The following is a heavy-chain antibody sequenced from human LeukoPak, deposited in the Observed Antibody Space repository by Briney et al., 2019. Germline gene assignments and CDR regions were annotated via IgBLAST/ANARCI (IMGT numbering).Heavy chain of an antibody. J-gene: IGHJ3*02. D-gene: IGHD1-26*01. CDR3: ATVYGPWEAFDI. CDR2: FDPEDGET. V-gene: IGHV1-24*01. CDR1: GCTLTELS. Sequence: ASVKVSCKVSGCTLTELSMHWVRQAPGKGLEWMGGFDPEDGETIYAQRFQGRVTMTEDTSTDTAYMELSSLRSEDTAVYYCATVYGPWEAFDIWGQGTMVTVSS.